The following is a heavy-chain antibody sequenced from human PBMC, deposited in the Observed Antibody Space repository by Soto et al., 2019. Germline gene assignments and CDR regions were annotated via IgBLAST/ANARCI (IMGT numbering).Heavy chain of an antibody. J-gene: IGHJ6*03. Sequence: GGSLRLSCAASGFTFSNAWMSWVRQAPGKGLEWVGRIKSKTDGGTTDYAAPVKGRFTISRDDSKNTLYLQMNSLKTEDTAVYYCTTGRPVAIDHYYYYYMDVWGKGTTVTVSS. D-gene: IGHD2-2*01. CDR1: GFTFSNAW. V-gene: IGHV3-15*01. CDR2: IKSKTDGGTT. CDR3: TTGRPVAIDHYYYYYMDV.